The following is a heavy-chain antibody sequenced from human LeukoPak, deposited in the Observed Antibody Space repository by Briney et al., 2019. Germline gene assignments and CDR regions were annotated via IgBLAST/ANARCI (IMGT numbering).Heavy chain of an antibody. CDR1: GFGVSGNA. CDR3: AKSGASPLYHMDV. CDR2: LGSDGRT. V-gene: IGHV3-23*01. J-gene: IGHJ6*03. Sequence: PGGSLRLSCEASGFGVSGNAMAWVRQAAGKGLQWVSGLGSDGRTHYADSVRGRFTISRDESKNTVYLQMSGLRVDDTAIYYCAKSGASPLYHMDVWGKGATVTVSS. D-gene: IGHD1-26*01.